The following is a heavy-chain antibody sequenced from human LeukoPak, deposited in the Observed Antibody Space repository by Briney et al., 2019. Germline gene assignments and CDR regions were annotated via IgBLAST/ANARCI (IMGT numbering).Heavy chain of an antibody. V-gene: IGHV4-59*01. CDR2: IYYSGST. CDR3: ARGGTVTTANWFDP. J-gene: IGHJ5*02. CDR1: GGSISSYY. Sequence: SETLSLTCTVSGGSISSYYWSWIRQPPGKGLEWIGYIYYSGSTNYNPSLKSRVTISVDTSKIQFSLKLSSVTAADTAVYYCARGGTVTTANWFDPWGQGTLVTVSS. D-gene: IGHD4-17*01.